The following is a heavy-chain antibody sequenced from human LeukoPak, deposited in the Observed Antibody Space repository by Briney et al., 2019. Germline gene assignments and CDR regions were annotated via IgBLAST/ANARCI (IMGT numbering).Heavy chain of an antibody. CDR3: ARHTGYDAFDI. CDR1: GGSISSYY. J-gene: IGHJ3*02. D-gene: IGHD2-15*01. Sequence: SETLSLTCTVSGGSISSYYWSWIRRPPGKGLEWIGYIYYSGSTNYNPSLKSRVTISVDTSKNQFSLKLSSVTAADTAVYYCARHTGYDAFDIWGQGTMVTVSS. CDR2: IYYSGST. V-gene: IGHV4-59*08.